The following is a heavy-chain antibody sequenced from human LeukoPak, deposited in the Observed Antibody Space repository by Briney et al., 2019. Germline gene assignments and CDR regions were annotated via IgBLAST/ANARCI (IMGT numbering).Heavy chain of an antibody. CDR2: ISGSGCSK. J-gene: IGHJ4*02. CDR1: GFTFSRYY. CDR3: AKGKPAAIFGS. D-gene: IGHD2-2*02. Sequence: GGTLRLSCAVSGFTFSRYYMSWVRQPPGKGLEWVSAISGSGCSKYYADSVKRRFTIHRHNSKHTLHLQMHSLSAEDAALYYWAKGKPAAIFGSWGQGTLVTVSS. V-gene: IGHV3-23*01.